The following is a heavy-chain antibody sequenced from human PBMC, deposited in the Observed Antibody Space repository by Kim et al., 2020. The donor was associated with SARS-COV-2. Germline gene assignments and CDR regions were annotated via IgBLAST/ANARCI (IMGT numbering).Heavy chain of an antibody. CDR2: IKQDGSEK. Sequence: GGSLILSCAASGFTFSGYWMSWVRQAPGKGLEWVANIKQDGSEKCYVDSVKGRFTISRDNAKNSLYLQMNSLRAEDTAVYYCARTFATSSSGCWGQGTLVTVSS. V-gene: IGHV3-7*03. CDR1: GFTFSGYW. D-gene: IGHD6-6*01. J-gene: IGHJ4*02. CDR3: ARTFATSSSGC.